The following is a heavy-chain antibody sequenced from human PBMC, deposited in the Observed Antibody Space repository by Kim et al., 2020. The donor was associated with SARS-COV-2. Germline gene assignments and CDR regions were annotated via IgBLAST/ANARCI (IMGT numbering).Heavy chain of an antibody. J-gene: IGHJ3*02. Sequence: SETLSLTCTVSGGSVSSSPYFWGWVRQPPGEGLEWIGSISYSGSTDYNPSLKSRVAISVDTSNNQFSLKLSSVTATDTALYYCARPQRAHRHDSFDIWG. CDR2: ISYSGST. V-gene: IGHV4-39*01. D-gene: IGHD3-22*01. CDR1: GGSVSSSPYF. CDR3: ARPQRAHRHDSFDI.